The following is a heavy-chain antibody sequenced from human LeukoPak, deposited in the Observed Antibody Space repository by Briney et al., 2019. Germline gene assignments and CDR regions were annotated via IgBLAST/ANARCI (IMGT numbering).Heavy chain of an antibody. CDR1: GFTFRSYS. V-gene: IGHV3-21*01. D-gene: IGHD3-22*01. CDR3: ARDRSSSGYYYGVPYFDY. Sequence: PGGSLRLSCEASGFTFRSYSMNWVRQAPGKGLEWVSSISSSSSYIYYADSVKGRFTISRDNAKNSLYLQMNSLRAEDTAVYYCARDRSSSGYYYGVPYFDYWGQGTLVTVSS. J-gene: IGHJ4*02. CDR2: ISSSSSYI.